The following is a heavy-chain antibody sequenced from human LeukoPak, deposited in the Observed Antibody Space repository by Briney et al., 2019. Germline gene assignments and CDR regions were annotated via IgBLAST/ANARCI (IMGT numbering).Heavy chain of an antibody. CDR2: ISYTGST. V-gene: IGHV4-59*08. Sequence: SETLSLTCSVSGGSISSYYWNWIRQPPGKGLEWIGYISYTGSTNYNPSLKSRLTISVDTSKNQFSLKLRSVSAADTAVYYCARHSNSGSYSGGHWGQGTLVTVSS. J-gene: IGHJ4*02. D-gene: IGHD1-26*01. CDR1: GGSISSYY. CDR3: ARHSNSGSYSGGH.